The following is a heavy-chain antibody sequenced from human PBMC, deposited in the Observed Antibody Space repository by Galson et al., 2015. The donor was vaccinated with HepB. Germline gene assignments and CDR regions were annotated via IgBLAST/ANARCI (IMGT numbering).Heavy chain of an antibody. Sequence: SLRLSCAASGFTFSSYAMSWVRQAPGKGLVWVSRINSDGSSTSYADSVKGRFTISRDNAKNTLYLQMNSLRAEDTAVYYCARELPRTNWFDPWGQGTLVTVSS. CDR1: GFTFSSYA. CDR2: INSDGSST. CDR3: ARELPRTNWFDP. D-gene: IGHD1-14*01. V-gene: IGHV3-74*01. J-gene: IGHJ5*02.